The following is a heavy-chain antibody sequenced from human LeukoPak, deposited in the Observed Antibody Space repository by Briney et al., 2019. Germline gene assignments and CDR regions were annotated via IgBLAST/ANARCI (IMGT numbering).Heavy chain of an antibody. Sequence: PGGSLRLSCVGSGYTFSDHYLDWLRQAPGKGLEWVGRIRNRVSGYNTEYAASVTGRFATSRDDSRNTLYLRINSLKTEDTAVYYCVAMIRGVGYWGQGTLVTVSS. CDR1: GYTFSDHY. CDR3: VAMIRGVGY. D-gene: IGHD3-10*01. CDR2: IRNRVSGYNT. V-gene: IGHV3-72*01. J-gene: IGHJ4*02.